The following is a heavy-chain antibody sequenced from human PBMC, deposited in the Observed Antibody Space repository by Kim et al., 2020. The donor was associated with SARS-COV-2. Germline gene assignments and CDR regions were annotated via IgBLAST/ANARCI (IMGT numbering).Heavy chain of an antibody. Sequence: GGSLRLSCAASGFTFSSYGMHWVRQAPGKGLEWVAVISYDGSNKYYADSVKGRFTISRDNSKNTLYLQMNSLRAEDTAVYYCARDNHYDKVLDYWCQGTLVTVSS. CDR1: GFTFSSYG. V-gene: IGHV3-33*05. D-gene: IGHD3-22*01. CDR2: ISYDGSNK. J-gene: IGHJ4*02. CDR3: ARDNHYDKVLDY.